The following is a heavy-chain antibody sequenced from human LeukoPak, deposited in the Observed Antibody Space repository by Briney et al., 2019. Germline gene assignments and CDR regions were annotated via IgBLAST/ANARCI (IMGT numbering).Heavy chain of an antibody. CDR3: ARQQLGDVDY. V-gene: IGHV4-34*01. D-gene: IGHD6-13*01. Sequence: SETLSLTCAVYGGSFSGYYWSWIRQPPGKGLEWIGEINHSGSTNYNPSLKSRVTISVDTSKNQFSLKLSSVTAADTAVYYCARQQLGDVDYWGQGTLVTVSS. J-gene: IGHJ4*02. CDR2: INHSGST. CDR1: GGSFSGYY.